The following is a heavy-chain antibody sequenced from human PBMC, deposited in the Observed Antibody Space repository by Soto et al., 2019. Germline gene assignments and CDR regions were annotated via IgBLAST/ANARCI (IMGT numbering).Heavy chain of an antibody. V-gene: IGHV4-30-4*01. Sequence: SETLSLTCTVSGGSISSGDYYWSWIRQPPGKGLEWIGYIYYSGSTYYNPSLKSRVTISVDTSKNQFSLKLSSVTAADTAVYYCAGEYYDFWSGYYKPNWFDPWGQGTLVTVS. CDR3: AGEYYDFWSGYYKPNWFDP. D-gene: IGHD3-3*01. J-gene: IGHJ5*02. CDR1: GGSISSGDYY. CDR2: IYYSGST.